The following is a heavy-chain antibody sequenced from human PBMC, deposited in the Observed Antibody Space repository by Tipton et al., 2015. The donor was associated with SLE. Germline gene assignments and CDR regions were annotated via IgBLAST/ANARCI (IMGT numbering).Heavy chain of an antibody. CDR3: ARQGPEDVDL. CDR2: MYPGGSEI. CDR1: GFIFTNYW. V-gene: IGHV5-51*01. Sequence: QLVQSGAQVKKSGESLKISCKASGFIFTNYWIGWVRQMPGRGLEWMGIMYPGGSEIRYSPSFQGQVTISADKSISTVYLQWSRLKASDTARYYCARQGPEDVDLWGRGTLVTVSS. J-gene: IGHJ2*01.